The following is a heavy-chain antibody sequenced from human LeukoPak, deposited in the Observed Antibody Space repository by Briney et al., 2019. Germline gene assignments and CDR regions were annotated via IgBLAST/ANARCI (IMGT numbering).Heavy chain of an antibody. V-gene: IGHV3-7*01. D-gene: IGHD3-10*01. CDR2: IKQDGSEK. Sequence: GGSLRLSCVASGFTFSSCCMIWVRQAPGKGLEWLANIKQDGSEKSYVDSVKGRFTISRDNARNSLYLQMNSLRAEDTAVYYCTRDRGWSDYWGQGTLVTVSA. J-gene: IGHJ4*02. CDR1: GFTFSSCC. CDR3: TRDRGWSDY.